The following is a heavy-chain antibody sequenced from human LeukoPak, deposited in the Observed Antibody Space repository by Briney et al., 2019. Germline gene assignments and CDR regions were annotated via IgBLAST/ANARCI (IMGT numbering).Heavy chain of an antibody. J-gene: IGHJ4*02. CDR3: AKVGFGMSAAAPFDY. V-gene: IGHV3-23*01. D-gene: IGHD2-2*01. CDR1: GFTFSSYG. Sequence: GGSLRLSCAASGFTFSSYGMSWVRQAPGKGLEWVSAISGSGGSTYYADSVKGRFTISRDNSKNTLYLQMNSLRAEDTAVYYCAKVGFGMSAAAPFDYWGQGTLVTVSS. CDR2: ISGSGGST.